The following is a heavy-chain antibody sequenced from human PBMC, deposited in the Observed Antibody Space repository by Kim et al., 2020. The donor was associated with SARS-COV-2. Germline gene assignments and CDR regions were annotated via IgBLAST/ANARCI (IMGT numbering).Heavy chain of an antibody. CDR2: IWYDGSNK. V-gene: IGHV3-33*06. J-gene: IGHJ6*02. CDR1: GFTFSSYG. Sequence: GGSLRLSCAASGFTFSSYGMHWVRQAPGKGLEWVAVIWYDGSNKYYADSVKGRFTISRDNSKNTLYLQMNSLRAEDTAVYYCAKEKDIVVVPADYYYGMDVWGQGTTVTVSS. D-gene: IGHD2-2*01. CDR3: AKEKDIVVVPADYYYGMDV.